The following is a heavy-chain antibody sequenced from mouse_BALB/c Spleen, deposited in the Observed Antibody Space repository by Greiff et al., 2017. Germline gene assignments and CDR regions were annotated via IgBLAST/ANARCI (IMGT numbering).Heavy chain of an antibody. V-gene: IGHV7-3*02. Sequence: DVKLVESGGGLVQPGGSLRLSCATSGFTFTDYYMSWVRQPPGKALEWLGFIRNKANGYTTEYSASVKGRFTISRDNSQSILYLQMNTLRAEDSATYYCARFYDGSFDYWGQGTTLTVSS. CDR1: GFTFTDYY. D-gene: IGHD2-3*01. CDR2: IRNKANGYTT. CDR3: ARFYDGSFDY. J-gene: IGHJ2*01.